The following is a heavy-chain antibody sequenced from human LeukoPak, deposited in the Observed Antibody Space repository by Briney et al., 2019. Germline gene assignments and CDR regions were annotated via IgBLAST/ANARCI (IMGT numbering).Heavy chain of an antibody. Sequence: GGSLRLSCAASGFTFSSFGMHWVRQAPGKGLVWVSRINSDGSSTGYADSVRGRFTISRDTAKNTLYLQMNSVRVEDTAMYYCAREEYSVRRGARLDHWGQGTLVIVSS. CDR3: AREEYSVRRGARLDH. D-gene: IGHD4-11*01. J-gene: IGHJ4*02. CDR1: GFTFSSFG. CDR2: INSDGSST. V-gene: IGHV3-74*01.